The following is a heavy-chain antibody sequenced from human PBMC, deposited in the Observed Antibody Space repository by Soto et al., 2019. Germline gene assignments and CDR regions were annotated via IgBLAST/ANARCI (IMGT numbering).Heavy chain of an antibody. CDR2: INPNSGGT. CDR1: GYTFTGYY. D-gene: IGHD2-2*01. V-gene: IGHV1-2*04. J-gene: IGHJ6*02. CDR3: AREVIVVVPAAPPLSYGMDV. Sequence: GASVKVSCKASGYTFTGYYMHWVRQAPGQGLEWMGWINPNSGGTNYAQKFQGWVTMTRDTSISTAYMELSRLRSDDTAVYYCAREVIVVVPAAPPLSYGMDVWGQGTTVTVSS.